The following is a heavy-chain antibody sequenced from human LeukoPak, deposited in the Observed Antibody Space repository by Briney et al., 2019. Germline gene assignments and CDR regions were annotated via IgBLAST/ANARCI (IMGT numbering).Heavy chain of an antibody. CDR2: VYYSGSS. CDR1: GGSISSYY. Sequence: SETLSLICTVSGGSISSYYWSWFRQPPGKGLEWIGYVYYSGSSDYNPSLKSRVTISVDTSKNQFSLKLSSVTAADTAVYYCARRMVGTTYFDYWGQGALVTVSS. CDR3: ARRMVGTTYFDY. J-gene: IGHJ4*02. V-gene: IGHV4-59*12. D-gene: IGHD1-26*01.